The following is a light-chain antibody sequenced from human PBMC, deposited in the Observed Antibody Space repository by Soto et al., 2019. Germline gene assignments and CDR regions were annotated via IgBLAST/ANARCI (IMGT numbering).Light chain of an antibody. Sequence: EILMTQSPATLSVSPGESARLSRRARQSGCTSLAWYQQKPGQAPRLLIYGASTRATDIPARFSGSGSGTEFTLTISSLQSEDFAVYYCQQYHHWPPITFGQGTRLEIK. CDR3: QQYHHWPPIT. CDR1: QSGCTS. CDR2: GAS. V-gene: IGKV3-15*01. J-gene: IGKJ5*01.